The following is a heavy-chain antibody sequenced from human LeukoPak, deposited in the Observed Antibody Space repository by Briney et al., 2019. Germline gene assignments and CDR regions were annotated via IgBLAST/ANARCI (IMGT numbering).Heavy chain of an antibody. CDR3: ARADVIGYCSSTSCYSSDY. V-gene: IGHV1-2*02. D-gene: IGHD2-2*03. J-gene: IGHJ4*02. CDR1: GYTFTGYY. CDR2: INPNSGGT. Sequence: GASVKVSCKASGYTFTGYYMHWVRQAPGQGLEWMGWINPNSGGTNYAQKFQGRVTVTRDTSISTAYMELSRLRSDDTAVYYCARADVIGYCSSTSCYSSDYWGQGTLVTVSS.